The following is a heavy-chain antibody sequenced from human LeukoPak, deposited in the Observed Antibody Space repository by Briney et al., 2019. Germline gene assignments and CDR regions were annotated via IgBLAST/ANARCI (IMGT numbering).Heavy chain of an antibody. J-gene: IGHJ4*02. Sequence: GGSLRLSCAASGFTVSSNYMSWVRQAPGKGLEWVSVIYSGGSTYYADSVKGRFTISRDNSKNTLYLQMNSLRAEDTAVYYCARGTLVAEGALDYWGQGTLVTVSS. CDR1: GFTVSSNY. CDR3: ARGTLVAEGALDY. CDR2: IYSGGST. D-gene: IGHD5-12*01. V-gene: IGHV3-53*01.